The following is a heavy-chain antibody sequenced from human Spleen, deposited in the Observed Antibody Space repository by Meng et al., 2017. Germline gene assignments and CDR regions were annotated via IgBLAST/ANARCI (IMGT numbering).Heavy chain of an antibody. Sequence: QVLLVQSGSELKTPGASVKVSCKASGYTFTAYYLHWVRPAPGQGLEWMGRIDPKSGDTHYAQRFQGRVTMTGDTSISTAYMELSGLRSDDMAVYYCATDEYSSNWGQGTLVTVSS. V-gene: IGHV1-2*06. CDR2: IDPKSGDT. J-gene: IGHJ4*02. D-gene: IGHD6-6*01. CDR3: ATDEYSSN. CDR1: GYTFTAYY.